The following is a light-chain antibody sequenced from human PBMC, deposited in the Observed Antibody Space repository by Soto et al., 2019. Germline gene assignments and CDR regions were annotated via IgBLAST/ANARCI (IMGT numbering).Light chain of an antibody. J-gene: IGLJ2*01. CDR3: SSYTSSSTVV. Sequence: QSALTQPASVSGSPGQSITISCTGTSSDVGGYNYVSWYQQHPGKAPKLMIYDVSNRPSGVSNLFSGSKSGNTASLTISGHEEDDEAYYYCSSYTSSSTVVFGGGTKLTVL. CDR2: DVS. CDR1: SSDVGGYNY. V-gene: IGLV2-14*01.